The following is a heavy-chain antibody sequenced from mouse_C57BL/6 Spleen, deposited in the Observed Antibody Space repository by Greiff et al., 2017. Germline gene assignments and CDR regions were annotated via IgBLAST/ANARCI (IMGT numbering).Heavy chain of an antibody. CDR3: ARGSGAY. J-gene: IGHJ3*01. V-gene: IGHV1-26*01. CDR2: INPNNGGT. Sequence: VQLQQSGPELVKPGASVKISCKASGYTFTDYYMNWVKQSHGKSLEWIGDINPNNGGTSYNQKFKGKATLTVDKSSSTAYMGLRSLTSEDSAVYYCARGSGAYWGQGTLVTVSA. CDR1: GYTFTDYY.